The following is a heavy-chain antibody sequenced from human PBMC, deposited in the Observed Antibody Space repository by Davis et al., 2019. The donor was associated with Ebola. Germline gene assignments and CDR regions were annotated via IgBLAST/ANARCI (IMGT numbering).Heavy chain of an antibody. Sequence: GESLKISCAASGFPFSHYGMHWVRQAPGKGLEWVAGIWNHGNDWLYGDSVKGRFTVSRDNSKNTLFLQMDSLRTEDTAIYYCARDHGQGIRLLYYLDYWGQGSLVTVSS. CDR2: IWNHGNDW. CDR3: ARDHGQGIRLLYYLDY. V-gene: IGHV3-33*01. D-gene: IGHD5-18*01. J-gene: IGHJ4*02. CDR1: GFPFSHYG.